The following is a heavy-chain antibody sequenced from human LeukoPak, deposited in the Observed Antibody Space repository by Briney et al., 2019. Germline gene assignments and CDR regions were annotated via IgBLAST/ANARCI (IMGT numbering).Heavy chain of an antibody. Sequence: GGSLRLSCSASGFTFNTYGMHWVRQAPGKGLEWVAFIRYDGSDKYYADSVKGRFTISRDNSKNTLYLQMNSLRAEDTAVYYCAKDRAPFTIFGVVTTDYWGQGTLVTVSS. CDR3: AKDRAPFTIFGVVTTDY. V-gene: IGHV3-30*02. CDR1: GFTFNTYG. D-gene: IGHD3-3*01. CDR2: IRYDGSDK. J-gene: IGHJ4*02.